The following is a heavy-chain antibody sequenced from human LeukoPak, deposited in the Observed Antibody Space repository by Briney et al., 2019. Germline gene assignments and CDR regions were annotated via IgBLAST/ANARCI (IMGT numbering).Heavy chain of an antibody. Sequence: SETLSLTCTVSGGSISSSSYYWGWIRQPPGKGLEWIGSIYYSGSTYYNPSLKSRVTISVDTSKNQFSLKLSSVTAADTAVYYCARLGSVDYDILTGYYNRGEIDYWGQGTLVTVSS. CDR2: IYYSGST. CDR3: ARLGSVDYDILTGYYNRGEIDY. D-gene: IGHD3-9*01. J-gene: IGHJ4*02. CDR1: GGSISSSSYY. V-gene: IGHV4-39*01.